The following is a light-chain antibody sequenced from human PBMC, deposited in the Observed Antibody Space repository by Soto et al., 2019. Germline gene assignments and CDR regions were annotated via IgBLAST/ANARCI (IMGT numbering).Light chain of an antibody. CDR2: EVS. V-gene: IGLV2-14*01. J-gene: IGLJ1*01. CDR3: ASLTTTSFV. Sequence: QSVLTQPASVPGSPGQSITISCTGTSSGVGAYNFVSWYQHHPDKAPKLMISEVSNRPSGVSDRFSGSKSGNTASLTISGLQAEDEADYYCASLTTTSFVFGNGTKVTVL. CDR1: SSGVGAYNF.